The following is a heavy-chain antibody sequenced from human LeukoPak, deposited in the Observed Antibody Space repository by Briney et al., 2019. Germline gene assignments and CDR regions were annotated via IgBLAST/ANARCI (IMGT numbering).Heavy chain of an antibody. J-gene: IGHJ4*02. CDR1: GFTFSSDS. CDR2: IGVSSNTI. Sequence: GGSRRLSCPASGFTFSSDSMNWVRQAPGKGLEWVSYIGVSSNTIYYADSVKGRFTISRDNAKNSLYLQMSSLRDEDTAVSYCARDSSYAQDYWGQGTLVTVSS. V-gene: IGHV3-48*02. CDR3: ARDSSYAQDY. D-gene: IGHD2/OR15-2a*01.